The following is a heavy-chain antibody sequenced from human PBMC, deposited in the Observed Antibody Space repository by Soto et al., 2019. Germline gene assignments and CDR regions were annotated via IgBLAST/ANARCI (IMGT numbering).Heavy chain of an antibody. Sequence: ASVKGACKASGYTFTRDGISWVRQAPGQGLEWMGWISAYNGNTNYAQKFQGRVTMTTDTSTSTVYMELRSLRSDDTAVYYCARDRNGGYPDYWGQGTPVTVSS. CDR2: ISAYNGNT. CDR1: GYTFTRDG. CDR3: ARDRNGGYPDY. V-gene: IGHV1-18*01. J-gene: IGHJ4*02. D-gene: IGHD5-12*01.